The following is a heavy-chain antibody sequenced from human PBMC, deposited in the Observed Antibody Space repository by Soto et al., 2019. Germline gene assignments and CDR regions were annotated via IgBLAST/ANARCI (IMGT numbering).Heavy chain of an antibody. CDR3: AREVGSYGGYVIQRGAFDI. J-gene: IGHJ3*02. CDR1: GGSISSYY. V-gene: IGHV4-59*01. CDR2: IYYSGST. Sequence: PSETLSLTCTVSGGSISSYYWSWIRQPPGKGLEWIGYIYYSGSTNYNPSLKSRVTISVDTSKNQFSLKLSSVTAADTAVYYCAREVGSYGGYVIQRGAFDIWGQGTMVTVSS. D-gene: IGHD5-12*01.